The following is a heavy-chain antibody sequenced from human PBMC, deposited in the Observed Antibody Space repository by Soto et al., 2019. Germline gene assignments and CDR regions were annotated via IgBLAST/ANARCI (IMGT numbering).Heavy chain of an antibody. Sequence: QVQLVESGGGVVQPGNSLRLSCAASGFTFSGHGMHWVRQAPGKGLEWVTFIWYDGSNKHYVDAVKGRFTISRDNSRNTLYLQMTSLRAEDTAVYFCARDGHVEAPYTVGDYWGPGTVVTVSS. V-gene: IGHV3-33*01. CDR2: IWYDGSNK. CDR1: GFTFSGHG. J-gene: IGHJ4*02. CDR3: ARDGHVEAPYTVGDY. D-gene: IGHD2-2*02.